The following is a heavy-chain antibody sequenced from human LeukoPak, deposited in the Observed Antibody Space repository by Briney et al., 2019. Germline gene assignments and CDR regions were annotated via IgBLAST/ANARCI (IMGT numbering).Heavy chain of an antibody. D-gene: IGHD2-2*01. J-gene: IGHJ6*02. CDR1: GFTFSSYA. V-gene: IGHV3-23*01. CDR2: ISGSGGST. CDR3: AKDTPHGRDIVVVPAAIYAPGYYYGMDV. Sequence: GGSLRLSCAASGFTFSSYAMSWVRQAPGKGLEWVSAISGSGGSTHYADSVKGRFTISRDNSKNALYLQMNSLRAEDTSVYYCAKDTPHGRDIVVVPAAIYAPGYYYGMDVWGQGTTVTVSS.